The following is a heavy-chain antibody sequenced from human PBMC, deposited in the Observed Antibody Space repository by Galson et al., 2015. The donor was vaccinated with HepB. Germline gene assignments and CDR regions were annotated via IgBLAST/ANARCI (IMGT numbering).Heavy chain of an antibody. D-gene: IGHD5-18*01. V-gene: IGHV3-30*03. J-gene: IGHJ4*02. CDR3: ARGIQLWLQGTSHFDY. Sequence: SLRLSCAASGFTFSSYWMSWVRQAPGKGLEWVAVISYDGSNKYYADSVKGRFTISRDNSKNTLYLQMNSLRAEDTAVYYCARGIQLWLQGTSHFDYWGQGTLVTVYS. CDR1: GFTFSSYW. CDR2: ISYDGSNK.